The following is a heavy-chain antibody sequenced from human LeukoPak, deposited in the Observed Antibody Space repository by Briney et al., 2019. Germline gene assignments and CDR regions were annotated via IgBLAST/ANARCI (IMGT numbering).Heavy chain of an antibody. CDR1: GYTFTDSY. D-gene: IGHD2-15*01. CDR3: ARDLGSCSGNSCYRNWFDP. CDR2: ISAYNGNT. Sequence: ASVKVSCKTSGYTFTDSYMHWVRQAPGQGLEWMGWISAYNGNTNYVQKLQGRVTMTTDTSASTAYMELRSLRSDDTAVYYCARDLGSCSGNSCYRNWFDPWGQGTLVTVSS. J-gene: IGHJ5*02. V-gene: IGHV1-18*04.